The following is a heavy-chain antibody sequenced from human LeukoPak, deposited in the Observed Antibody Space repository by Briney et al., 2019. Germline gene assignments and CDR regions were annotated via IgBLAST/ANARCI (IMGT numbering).Heavy chain of an antibody. CDR2: IYSGGST. Sequence: GGSPRLSCAASGFTVSSNYMSWVRQAPGKGLEWVSVIYSGGSTSYGDSVKGRFTISRDNSKNTLYLQMNSLRAEDTAVYYCARGLKYSTGWYYFDYWGQGTLVTVSS. D-gene: IGHD6-19*01. V-gene: IGHV3-53*01. CDR1: GFTVSSNY. J-gene: IGHJ4*02. CDR3: ARGLKYSTGWYYFDY.